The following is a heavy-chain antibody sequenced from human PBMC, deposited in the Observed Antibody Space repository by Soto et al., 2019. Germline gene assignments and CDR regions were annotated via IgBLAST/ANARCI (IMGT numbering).Heavy chain of an antibody. J-gene: IGHJ6*03. Sequence: PGESLKISCKGSGYSFTSYWIGWVRQMPGKGLEWMGIIYPGDSDTRYSPSFQGQVTISADKSISTAYMQWSSLKASDTAMYYCARRSSSGYYYMDVWGKGTTVTVSS. D-gene: IGHD6-6*01. CDR2: IYPGDSDT. V-gene: IGHV5-51*01. CDR3: ARRSSSGYYYMDV. CDR1: GYSFTSYW.